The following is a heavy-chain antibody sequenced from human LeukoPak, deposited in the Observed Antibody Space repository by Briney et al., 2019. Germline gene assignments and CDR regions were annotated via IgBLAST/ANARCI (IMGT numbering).Heavy chain of an antibody. CDR2: INHSSST. J-gene: IGHJ2*01. CDR3: ARVPKYFDL. CDR1: SGSFSGFY. V-gene: IGHV4-34*01. Sequence: PSETLSLTCAVYSGSFSGFYWTWIRQPPGKGLEWIGQINHSSSTHYSPSLKSRVTISVDTSKNQFSLKLSSVAAADTAVYYCARVPKYFDLWGRGTLVTVSS.